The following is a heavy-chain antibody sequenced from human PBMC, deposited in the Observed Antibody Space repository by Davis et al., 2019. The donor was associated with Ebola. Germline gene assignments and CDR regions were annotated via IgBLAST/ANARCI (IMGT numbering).Heavy chain of an antibody. D-gene: IGHD4-17*01. V-gene: IGHV3-73*01. CDR1: GFTLSCPA. J-gene: IGHJ4*02. CDR3: TTTTVTIDY. CDR2: IRSKANSYAT. Sequence: GSLKIPRSAPGFTLSCPAIPWVRPASGKGLGWVGRIRSKANSYATAYAASVKGRFTISRDDSKNTAYLQMNSLKTEDTAVYYCTTTTVTIDYWGQGTLVTVSS.